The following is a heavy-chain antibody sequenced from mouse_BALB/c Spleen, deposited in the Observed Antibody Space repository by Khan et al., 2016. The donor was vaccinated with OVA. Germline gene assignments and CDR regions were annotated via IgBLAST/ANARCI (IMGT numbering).Heavy chain of an antibody. CDR2: INPRSGYT. D-gene: IGHD2-14*01. V-gene: IGHV1-4*01. J-gene: IGHJ4*01. Sequence: QVRLQQSGAELARPGASVRMSCKASGYTFTSNTMHWIKQRPGQGLEWIGYINPRSGYTTYNQNFKDKATLTADKSSSTAYMQLSSLTSEDSAVYYCASGTTGYTMDSWGQGTSVTVSS. CDR3: ASGTTGYTMDS. CDR1: GYTFTSNT.